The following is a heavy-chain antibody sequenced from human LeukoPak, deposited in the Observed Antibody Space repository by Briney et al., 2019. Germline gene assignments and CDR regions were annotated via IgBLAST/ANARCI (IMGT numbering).Heavy chain of an antibody. J-gene: IGHJ6*03. CDR3: ARGVTGIYYYYYMDV. CDR2: INPNSGNT. V-gene: IGHV1-2*06. CDR1: GYTFTGYY. Sequence: ASVKVSCKASGYTFTGYYMHWVRQAPGQGLGWMRRINPNSGNTNYAQKFQGGVTMTRDTSISTAYMELSRLRSDDTAVYYCARGVTGIYYYYYMDVWGKGTTVTVSS. D-gene: IGHD3-10*01.